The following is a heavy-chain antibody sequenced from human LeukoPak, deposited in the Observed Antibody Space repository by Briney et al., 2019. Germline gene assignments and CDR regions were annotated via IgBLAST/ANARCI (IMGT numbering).Heavy chain of an antibody. V-gene: IGHV4-34*01. CDR1: GGSFSGYY. CDR3: ARVEEGYGSGRREDYFYYYMDV. J-gene: IGHJ6*03. Sequence: PSETLSLTCAVYGGSFSGYYWSWIRQPPGKGLEWIGEINHSGSTNYNPSLKSRVTISVDTSKNRFSLRLSSVTAADTAIYYCARVEEGYGSGRREDYFYYYMDVWGQGTTVTISS. CDR2: INHSGST. D-gene: IGHD3-10*01.